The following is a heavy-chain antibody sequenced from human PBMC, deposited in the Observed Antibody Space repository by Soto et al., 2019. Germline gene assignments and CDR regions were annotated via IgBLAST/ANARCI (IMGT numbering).Heavy chain of an antibody. CDR1: GGAFSSYA. V-gene: IGHV1-69*13. J-gene: IGHJ3*02. D-gene: IGHD1-26*01. Sequence: SVKVSCKASGGAFSSYAISWVRQAPGQGLEWMGGIIPIFGTANYAQKFQGRVTITADESTSTAYMELSSLRSEDTAVYYCARAYSGSYVDAFDIWGQGTMVTVSS. CDR3: ARAYSGSYVDAFDI. CDR2: IIPIFGTA.